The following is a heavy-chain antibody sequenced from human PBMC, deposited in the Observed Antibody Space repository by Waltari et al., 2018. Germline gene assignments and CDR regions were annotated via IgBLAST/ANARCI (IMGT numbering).Heavy chain of an antibody. CDR1: GATLNNHA. CDR3: AARATISYRVDS. D-gene: IGHD3-16*02. CDR2: VIPILDII. J-gene: IGHJ4*02. Sequence: FHLVQSGAEVKKLGSSVKVSCKISGATLNNHAIMWVRQAPGQGLECLGGVIPILDIISCTEYAQGMLTILTDKSTDTDYMEINCLTSVDTAMYYCAARATISYRVDSWGLGTQVTVSS. V-gene: IGHV1-69*10.